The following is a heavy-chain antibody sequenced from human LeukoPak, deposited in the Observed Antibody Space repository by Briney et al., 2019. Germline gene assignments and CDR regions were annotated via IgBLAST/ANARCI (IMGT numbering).Heavy chain of an antibody. D-gene: IGHD3-22*01. J-gene: IGHJ4*02. V-gene: IGHV4-34*01. CDR3: ARASYDSSGYYLYYFDY. CDR1: GGSFSGYY. Sequence: SETLSLTCAVYGGSFSGYYWRWVRQPPGKGLEWIGEINHSGSTNYNPSLKSRVTISVDTSKNQFSLKLSSVTAADTAVYYCARASYDSSGYYLYYFDYWGQGTLVTVSS. CDR2: INHSGST.